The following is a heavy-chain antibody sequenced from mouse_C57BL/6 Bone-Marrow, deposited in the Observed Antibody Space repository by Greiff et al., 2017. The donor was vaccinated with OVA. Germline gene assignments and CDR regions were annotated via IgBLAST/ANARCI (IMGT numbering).Heavy chain of an antibody. CDR2: IDPENGDT. CDR1: GFNIKDDY. Sequence: EVKLQQSGAELVRPGASVKLSCTASGFNIKDDYMHWVKQRPEQGLEWIGWIDPENGDTEYASKFQGKATITADTSSNTAYLQLSSLTSEDTAVYYCSLYYAMDYWGQGTSVTVSS. D-gene: IGHD6-1*01. CDR3: SLYYAMDY. V-gene: IGHV14-4*01. J-gene: IGHJ4*01.